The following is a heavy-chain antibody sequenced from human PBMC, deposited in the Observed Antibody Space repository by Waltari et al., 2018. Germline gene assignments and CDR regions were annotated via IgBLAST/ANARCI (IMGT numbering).Heavy chain of an antibody. V-gene: IGHV1-69*08. Sequence: QVQLVQSGAEVKKPGSSVKVSCKASGGTFSSYAISWVRQAPGQGLEWMGRTVPTFCTATYGQKCQGRVTITADKSTSTAYMELSSLRSEDTAVYYCARGRPVVLDYWGQGTLVTVSS. J-gene: IGHJ4*02. CDR2: TVPTFCTA. CDR1: GGTFSSYA. CDR3: ARGRPVVLDY. D-gene: IGHD2-2*01.